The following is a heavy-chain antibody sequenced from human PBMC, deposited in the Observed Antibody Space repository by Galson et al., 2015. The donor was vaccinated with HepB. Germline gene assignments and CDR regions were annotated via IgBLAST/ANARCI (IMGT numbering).Heavy chain of an antibody. CDR3: VRDCVDNYGSDAFDI. CDR2: INTNTGNP. Sequence: SVKVSCKASGYTFTSYAINWVRQAPGQGLEWMGWINTNTGNPTYVQGLTGRFVFSSDTSVSTAYLQISSLKAEDTAVYYCVRDCVDNYGSDAFDIWGQGTMVTVSS. J-gene: IGHJ3*02. D-gene: IGHD5-18*01. V-gene: IGHV7-4-1*02. CDR1: GYTFTSYA.